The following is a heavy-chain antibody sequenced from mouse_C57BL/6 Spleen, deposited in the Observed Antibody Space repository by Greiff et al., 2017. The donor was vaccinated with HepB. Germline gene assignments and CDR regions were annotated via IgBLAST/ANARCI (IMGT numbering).Heavy chain of an antibody. Sequence: VQLQQPGAELVRPGSSVKLSCKASGYTFTSYWMDWVKQRPGQGLEWIGNIYPSDSETHYNQKFKDKATLTVDKSSSTAYMQLSSLTSEDSAVYYCARLTTVVATDAMDYWGQGTSVTVSS. CDR3: ARLTTVVATDAMDY. CDR2: IYPSDSET. J-gene: IGHJ4*01. CDR1: GYTFTSYW. V-gene: IGHV1-61*01. D-gene: IGHD1-1*01.